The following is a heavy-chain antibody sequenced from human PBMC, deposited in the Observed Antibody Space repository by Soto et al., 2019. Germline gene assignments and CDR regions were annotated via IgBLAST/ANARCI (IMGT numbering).Heavy chain of an antibody. CDR3: AVGGGLPRYY. CDR2: IYHSGST. D-gene: IGHD3-16*01. CDR1: GGSISSGGYS. V-gene: IGHV4-30-2*01. Sequence: QLQLQESGSGLVKPSQTLSLTCAVSGGSISSGGYSWGWIRQPPGKGLEWIGYIYHSGSTYYNPSLRSRATISVDRSKNQFSLKLSSVTAADTAVYCGAVGGGLPRYYWGQGTLVTVSS. J-gene: IGHJ4*02.